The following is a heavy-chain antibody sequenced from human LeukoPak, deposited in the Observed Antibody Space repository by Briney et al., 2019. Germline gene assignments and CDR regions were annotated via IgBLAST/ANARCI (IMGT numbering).Heavy chain of an antibody. CDR3: ARVDGDGYNIPDY. Sequence: PSETLSLTCAVYGXSFSSYYWSWIRQPPGKGLERIGEINHSGNTNYNPSLKSRVTISVDTSKNQFSLKLSSVTAADTAVYYCARVDGDGYNIPDYWGQGTLVTVSS. CDR2: INHSGNT. J-gene: IGHJ4*02. CDR1: GXSFSSYY. V-gene: IGHV4-34*01. D-gene: IGHD5-24*01.